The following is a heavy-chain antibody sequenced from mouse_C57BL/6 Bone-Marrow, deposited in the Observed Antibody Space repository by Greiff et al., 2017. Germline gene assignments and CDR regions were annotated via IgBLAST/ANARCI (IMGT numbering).Heavy chain of an antibody. CDR2: IYPRSGNT. Sequence: VQLVESGAELARPGASVKLSCKASGYTFTSYGISWVKQRTGQGLEWIGEIYPRSGNTYYNAKFKGKATLTADKSSSTAYMELRSLTSEDSAVYFCARRTTVVPLDYWGQGTTLTVSS. CDR3: ARRTTVVPLDY. J-gene: IGHJ2*01. CDR1: GYTFTSYG. D-gene: IGHD1-1*01. V-gene: IGHV1-81*01.